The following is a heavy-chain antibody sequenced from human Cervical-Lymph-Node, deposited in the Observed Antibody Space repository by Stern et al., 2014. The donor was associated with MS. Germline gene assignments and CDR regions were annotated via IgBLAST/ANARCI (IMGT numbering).Heavy chain of an antibody. CDR1: GYTFTNYG. V-gene: IGHV1-18*01. CDR3: ARTYVRAFDY. Sequence: QVQLLQPGSEVKKPGASVKVSCKASGYTFTNYGINWVRQAPGRGLEWMGWISAYNGDTNYAQNLQGRVTMTTDTSMTTAYMELRSLRSDDTAVYYCARTYVRAFDYWGQGSLVTVSS. D-gene: IGHD3-16*01. J-gene: IGHJ4*02. CDR2: ISAYNGDT.